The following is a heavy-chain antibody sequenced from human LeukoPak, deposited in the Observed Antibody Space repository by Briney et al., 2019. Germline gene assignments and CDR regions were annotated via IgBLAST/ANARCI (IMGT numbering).Heavy chain of an antibody. Sequence: ASVKLSCKASGYTFTSYGISWVRQAPGQGLEWMGWISAYNGNTNYAQKLQGRVTMTTDTSTSTAYMELRSLRSGDTAVYYCARCTARGFGGVIGPFAYWGQGTLVTVSS. J-gene: IGHJ4*02. D-gene: IGHD3-3*01. CDR2: ISAYNGNT. V-gene: IGHV1-18*01. CDR1: GYTFTSYG. CDR3: ARCTARGFGGVIGPFAY.